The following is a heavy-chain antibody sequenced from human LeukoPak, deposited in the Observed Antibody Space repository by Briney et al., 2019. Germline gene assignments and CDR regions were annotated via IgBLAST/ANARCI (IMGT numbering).Heavy chain of an antibody. Sequence: GGSLRLSCAASGFTFSSYSMHWVRQAPGKGLDWVAVVSYDGSTKYYADSVKGRFTISRDNSENTLYLQMNSLRAEDTAVYYCATYSGSWSSFDYWGQGTLVTVSS. V-gene: IGHV3-30-3*01. J-gene: IGHJ4*02. CDR3: ATYSGSWSSFDY. CDR1: GFTFSSYS. D-gene: IGHD6-13*01. CDR2: VSYDGSTK.